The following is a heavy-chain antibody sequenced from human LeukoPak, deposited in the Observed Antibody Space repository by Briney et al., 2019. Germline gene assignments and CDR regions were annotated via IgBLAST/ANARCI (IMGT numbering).Heavy chain of an antibody. CDR2: MNPNSGNT. V-gene: IGHV1-8*01. J-gene: IGHJ3*02. Sequence: ASVKVSCKASGYTFTSYDINWVRQATGQGLEWMGWMNPNSGNTGYAQKFQGRVTMTRNTSISTAYMELSGLRSGDTAVYYCAREYPADAFDIWGQGTMVTVSS. CDR1: GYTFTSYD. CDR3: AREYPADAFDI. D-gene: IGHD2/OR15-2a*01.